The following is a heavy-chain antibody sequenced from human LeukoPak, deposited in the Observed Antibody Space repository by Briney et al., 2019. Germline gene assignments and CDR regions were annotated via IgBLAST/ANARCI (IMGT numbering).Heavy chain of an antibody. CDR3: ARDRSGSYPNWFDP. V-gene: IGHV3-23*01. CDR1: GFTFTSYG. CDR2: ITGNGANT. D-gene: IGHD3-10*01. J-gene: IGHJ5*02. Sequence: GGSLRLSCAASGFTFTSYGMSWVRQAPGKGLEWVSAITGNGANTFYADSVKGRFTISRDNSKNTMYLQMNSLRAEDTALYYCARDRSGSYPNWFDPWGQGTLVTVSS.